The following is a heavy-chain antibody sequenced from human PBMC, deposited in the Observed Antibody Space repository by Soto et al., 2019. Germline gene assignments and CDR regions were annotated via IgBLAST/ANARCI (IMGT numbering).Heavy chain of an antibody. V-gene: IGHV3-23*01. D-gene: IGHD5-12*01. CDR2: ISGSGGST. CDR1: GFTFSSYA. Sequence: GGSLRLSCAASGFTFSSYAMSWVRQAPGKGLEWVSAISGSGGSTYYADSVKGRFTISRDNSKNTLYLQMNSLRAEDTAVYYCARDGGYGLDYFDYWGQGTLVTVSS. J-gene: IGHJ4*02. CDR3: ARDGGYGLDYFDY.